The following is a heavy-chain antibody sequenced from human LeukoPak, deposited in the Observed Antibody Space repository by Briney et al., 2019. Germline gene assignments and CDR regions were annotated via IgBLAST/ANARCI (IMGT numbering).Heavy chain of an antibody. V-gene: IGHV3-30*02. CDR3: AKGDYFGSGFDY. CDR2: VFYDGSNQ. CDR1: GFTFSNYG. D-gene: IGHD3-10*01. J-gene: IGHJ4*02. Sequence: GGSLRLSCAASGFTFSNYGLHWVRQVPGKGLEWVAFVFYDGSNQYYADSVKGRFTISRDNSKYTLYLQMNGLRVEDTAVYYCAKGDYFGSGFDYWGQGTLVIVST.